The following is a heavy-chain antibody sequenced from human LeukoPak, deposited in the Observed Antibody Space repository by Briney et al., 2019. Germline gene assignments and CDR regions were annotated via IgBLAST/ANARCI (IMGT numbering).Heavy chain of an antibody. D-gene: IGHD3-3*01. Sequence: PGGSLRLSCAASGFTFSRYGMHWVRQAPGKGLEWVAVISYDGSNKHYADSVKGRFTISRDNPKNTLYLQMNSLRAEDTAVYYCARPDYDFWSGSPGGNYMDVWGKGTTVTVSS. V-gene: IGHV3-30*03. CDR1: GFTFSRYG. J-gene: IGHJ6*03. CDR2: ISYDGSNK. CDR3: ARPDYDFWSGSPGGNYMDV.